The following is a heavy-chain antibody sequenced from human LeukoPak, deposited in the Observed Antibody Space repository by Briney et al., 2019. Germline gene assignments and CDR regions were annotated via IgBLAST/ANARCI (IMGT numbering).Heavy chain of an antibody. CDR3: ARTSSGSYLY. D-gene: IGHD1-26*01. Sequence: GGSLRLSCTASGFTVSSNYMSWVRQAPGKGLEWVSVIYSGGSTYYADSVKGRFTISRDNSKNTLYLQMNSLRAEDTAVYYCARTSSGSYLYWGQGTLVTVSS. CDR2: IYSGGST. V-gene: IGHV3-53*01. CDR1: GFTVSSNY. J-gene: IGHJ4*02.